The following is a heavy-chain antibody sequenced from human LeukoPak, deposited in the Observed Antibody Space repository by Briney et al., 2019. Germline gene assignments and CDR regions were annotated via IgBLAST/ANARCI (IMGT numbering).Heavy chain of an antibody. CDR3: ASGSPEGQLGIHGLRDAFDI. J-gene: IGHJ3*02. CDR2: IYYSGST. Sequence: SQTLSLTCTVSGGSISSGDYYWSWIRQPPGKGLEWIGYIYYSGSTYYNPSLKSRVTISVDKSKNQFSLKLSSVTAADTAVYYCASGSPEGQLGIHGLRDAFDIWAKGQWSPSLQ. D-gene: IGHD7-27*01. CDR1: GGSISSGDYY. V-gene: IGHV4-30-4*08.